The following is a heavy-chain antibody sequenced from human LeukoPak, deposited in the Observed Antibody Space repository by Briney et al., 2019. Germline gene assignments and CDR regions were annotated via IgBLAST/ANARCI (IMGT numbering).Heavy chain of an antibody. V-gene: IGHV3-23*01. D-gene: IGHD3-3*01. CDR2: ISGSGGST. CDR1: GFTFSSYA. J-gene: IGHJ4*02. CDR3: AKMDYDFWSGPHY. Sequence: PGGSLRLSCAASGFTFSSYAMSWVRQAPGKGLEWVSAISGSGGSTYYADSVKGRFTISRDNSKNTLYLQMNSLRAEETAVYYCAKMDYDFWSGPHYWGQGTLVTVSS.